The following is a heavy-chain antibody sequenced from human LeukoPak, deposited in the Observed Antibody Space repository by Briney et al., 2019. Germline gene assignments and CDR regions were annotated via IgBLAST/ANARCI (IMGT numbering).Heavy chain of an antibody. J-gene: IGHJ4*02. CDR3: ARDGKPDYYDSSGYDYFDY. CDR1: GFTFSSYA. CDR2: ISYDGTNK. V-gene: IGHV3-30-3*01. Sequence: PGGSLRLSCAASGFTFSSYAMHWVRQAPGKGLEWVAAISYDGTNKYYADSVKGRFTISRDNSRNTLYLQMNSLRAEDTAVYYCARDGKPDYYDSSGYDYFDYWGRGTLVTVSS. D-gene: IGHD3-22*01.